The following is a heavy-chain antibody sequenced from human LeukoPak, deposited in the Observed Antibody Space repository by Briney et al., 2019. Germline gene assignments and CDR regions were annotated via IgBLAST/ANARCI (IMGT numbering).Heavy chain of an antibody. CDR1: GLSLSVNY. J-gene: IGHJ3*02. CDR2: IYRDGNT. Sequence: GGSLRLSCAASGLSLSVNYMTRVRQSPGKGLEWLSNIYRDGNTYYADSVNGRFSISRVDYKNTLYLEMNSLRAEDTALYYCARYTFRAVDIWGQGSMVTVSS. CDR3: ARYTFRAVDI. V-gene: IGHV3-53*01. D-gene: IGHD2-2*02.